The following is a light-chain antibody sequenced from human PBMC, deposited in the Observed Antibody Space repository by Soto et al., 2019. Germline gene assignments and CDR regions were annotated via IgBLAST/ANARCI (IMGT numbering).Light chain of an antibody. CDR1: QGISDC. CDR3: QQFNAYPLT. Sequence: DIQLTQSPSFLSASVGDRVTISCRASQGISDCLAWYQQKPGKAPKLLIYGASTLQSGVPSRFSGSASGTEFTLTISSLQPEDFATYFCQQFNAYPLTFGGGTKLEIK. J-gene: IGKJ4*01. V-gene: IGKV1-9*01. CDR2: GAS.